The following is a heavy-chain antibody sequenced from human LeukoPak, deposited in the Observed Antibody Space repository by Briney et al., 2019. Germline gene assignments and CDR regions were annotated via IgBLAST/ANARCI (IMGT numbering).Heavy chain of an antibody. J-gene: IGHJ4*02. CDR3: ARRTSQYSSSYGAFDY. D-gene: IGHD6-13*01. V-gene: IGHV4-38-2*02. Sequence: SETLSLTCTVSGYSISSGYYWGWIRQPPGKGLEWIGSIYHSGSTYYNPSLKSRVTISVDTSKNQFSLKLSSVTAADTAVYYCARRTSQYSSSYGAFDYWGQGTLVTVSS. CDR2: IYHSGST. CDR1: GYSISSGYY.